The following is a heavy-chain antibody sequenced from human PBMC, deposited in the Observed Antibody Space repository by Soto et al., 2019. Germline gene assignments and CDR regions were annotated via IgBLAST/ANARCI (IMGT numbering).Heavy chain of an antibody. D-gene: IGHD3-9*01. CDR3: ARHQVGYFEQDFYYYGMDV. CDR1: GGTFSSYA. V-gene: IGHV1-69*13. Sequence: SVKVSCKASGGTFSSYAISWVRQAPGQGLEWMGGIIPISATTKYAQKFQGRVTITADESTSTAYMDLRSLRSEDTAFYYCARHQVGYFEQDFYYYGMDVWGQGTTVTVSS. CDR2: IIPISATT. J-gene: IGHJ6*02.